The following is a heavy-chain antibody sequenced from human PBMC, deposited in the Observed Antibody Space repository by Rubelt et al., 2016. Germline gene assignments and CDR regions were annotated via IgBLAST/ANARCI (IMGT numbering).Heavy chain of an antibody. CDR3: ARVYLSMVVVTDMRWYFDY. V-gene: IGHV4-34*01. Sequence: QVQLQQWGAGLLKPSETLSLTCAVYGGSFSGYYWSWIRQPPGKGLEWIGEINHRGSTNYNPSLMSRVTISVDTSKNQFSRKLSSVTAADTAVYYCARVYLSMVVVTDMRWYFDYWGQGTLVTVSS. CDR2: INHRGST. D-gene: IGHD2-21*02. J-gene: IGHJ4*02. CDR1: GGSFSGYY.